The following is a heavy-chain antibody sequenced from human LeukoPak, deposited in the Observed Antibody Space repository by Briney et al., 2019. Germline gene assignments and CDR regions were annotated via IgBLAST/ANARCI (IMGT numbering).Heavy chain of an antibody. CDR1: GGSISSYY. V-gene: IGHV4-59*01. J-gene: IGHJ6*03. CDR2: IYYSGSA. CDR3: APSNSYGYGSYYIDV. Sequence: SETLSLTCTVSGGSISSYYWSWIRQPPGKGLEWIGYIYYSGSANYNPSLKSRVTISVDTSKTQFSMKLSAVTAADTDVSYCAPSNSYGYGSYYIDVWGKGTTVTVSS. D-gene: IGHD5-18*01.